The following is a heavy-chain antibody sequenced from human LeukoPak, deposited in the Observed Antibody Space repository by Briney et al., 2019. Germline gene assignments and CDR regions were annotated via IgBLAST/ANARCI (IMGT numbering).Heavy chain of an antibody. D-gene: IGHD6-13*01. CDR1: GGSISSSSYY. J-gene: IGHJ4*02. Sequence: PSETLSLTCTVSGGSISSSSYYWGWIRQPPGKGLEWIGSIYYSGSTYYNPSLKSRVTISVDTSKNQFSLKLSPVTAADTAVYYCARRVTPARSIAAAGTWDYWGQGTLVTVSS. V-gene: IGHV4-39*01. CDR2: IYYSGST. CDR3: ARRVTPARSIAAAGTWDY.